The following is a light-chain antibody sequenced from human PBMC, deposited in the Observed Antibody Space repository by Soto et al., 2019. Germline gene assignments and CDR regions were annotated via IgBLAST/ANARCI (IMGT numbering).Light chain of an antibody. CDR3: QQYSCLPYT. Sequence: PGARATLSCMASQAISTRFVAWYQQKPGQAPRLLIYGASSRATGIPDRFSGSGSGTDFTLTISILEPDDFAVYSCQQYSCLPYTFGQGTTVEIK. J-gene: IGKJ2*01. V-gene: IGKV3-20*01. CDR1: QAISTRF. CDR2: GAS.